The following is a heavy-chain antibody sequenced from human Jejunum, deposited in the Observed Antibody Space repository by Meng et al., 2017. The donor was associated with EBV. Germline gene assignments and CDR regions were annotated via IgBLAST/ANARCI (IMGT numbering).Heavy chain of an antibody. CDR1: GFTFPNSH. D-gene: IGHD3-16*01. V-gene: IGHV3-15*01. CDR3: TDVGGDMI. J-gene: IGHJ4*02. CDR2: IKRTTDGGTT. Sequence: EVQLVGSGGGLVKPGSSLRLSCAASGFTFPNSHMTWVRQAPGKGLEWVGRIKRTTDGGTTGYAAPVKGRFTISRDDSKNTLYLQMNSLKTEDTAVYYCTDVGGDMIWGQGILVTVSS.